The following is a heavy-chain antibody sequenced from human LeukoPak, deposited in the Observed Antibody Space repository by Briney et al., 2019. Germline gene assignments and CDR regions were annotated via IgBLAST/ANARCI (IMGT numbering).Heavy chain of an antibody. CDR1: GFTVSSNY. CDR2: IYSGGYT. V-gene: IGHV3-66*01. J-gene: IGHJ4*02. CDR3: ARADRDYFGAGTYWGYFDY. D-gene: IGHD3-10*01. Sequence: PGGSLRLSCAASGFTVSSNYMSWVRQAPGKGLECVSVIYSGGYTHYADSVKGRFTISRDNAKNSLFLQMNSLRAEDTAVYYCARADRDYFGAGTYWGYFDYWGQGTLVTVSS.